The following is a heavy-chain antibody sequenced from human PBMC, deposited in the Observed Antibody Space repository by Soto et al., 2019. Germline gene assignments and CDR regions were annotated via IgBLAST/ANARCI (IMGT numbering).Heavy chain of an antibody. Sequence: QMQLVESGGGVVQPGRDLRLSCAASGFTFSDHGIHWVRQAPGKGLEWVADISYNGIDKWYADSVKGRFTISRDNYRDTVYLEMNGLRPEDTAVHYWASGEGRNGHDPRFDYWGQGTLVTVSS. D-gene: IGHD5-12*01. J-gene: IGHJ4*02. V-gene: IGHV3-30*03. CDR2: ISYNGIDK. CDR3: ASGEGRNGHDPRFDY. CDR1: GFTFSDHG.